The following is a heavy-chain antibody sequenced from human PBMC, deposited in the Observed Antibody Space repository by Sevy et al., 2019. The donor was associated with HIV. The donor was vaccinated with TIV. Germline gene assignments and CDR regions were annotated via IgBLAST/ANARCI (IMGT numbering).Heavy chain of an antibody. J-gene: IGHJ4*02. CDR1: GFTFSTYD. Sequence: GGSLRLSCAASGFTFSTYDMHWVRQAPGKGLEWMAGISYDGRNKYYADSVRGRFTISRDNSKNTLYLQMSSLSSEDTALYYCAKPLTVPTVTTVFDYWGQGTLVTVSS. CDR3: AKPLTVPTVTTVFDY. D-gene: IGHD4-17*01. CDR2: ISYDGRNK. V-gene: IGHV3-30*18.